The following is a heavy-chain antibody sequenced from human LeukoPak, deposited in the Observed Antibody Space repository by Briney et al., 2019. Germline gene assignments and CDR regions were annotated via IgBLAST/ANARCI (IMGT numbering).Heavy chain of an antibody. CDR3: ARGGQPRASYYCYMDV. V-gene: IGHV3-48*02. CDR2: IGSNSKSI. J-gene: IGHJ6*03. CDR1: GFTFYNYS. D-gene: IGHD3-16*01. Sequence: GGSLRLSCAASGFTFYNYSMNWVRQAPGKGLEWVSYIGSNSKSIYYADSVKGRFTISRDNAKNSLYLQMNSLRDEDTATYYCARGGQPRASYYCYMDVWGKGTPVTVSS.